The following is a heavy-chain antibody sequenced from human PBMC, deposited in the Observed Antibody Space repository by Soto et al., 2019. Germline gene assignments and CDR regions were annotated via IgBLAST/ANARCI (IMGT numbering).Heavy chain of an antibody. J-gene: IGHJ1*01. CDR2: ISSDGSKQ. V-gene: IGHV3-33*05. CDR3: ANGDPAAGPAQH. CDR1: GFPFRSYG. Sequence: GGSLRLSCAWSGFPFRSYGMQWVRQTPGEGLEWVAAISSDGSKQFYGDSVKGRFTISRDNSREMFYLQMDGLRVADTAVYYCANGDPAAGPAQHWGQGTQVTVSS. D-gene: IGHD6-25*01.